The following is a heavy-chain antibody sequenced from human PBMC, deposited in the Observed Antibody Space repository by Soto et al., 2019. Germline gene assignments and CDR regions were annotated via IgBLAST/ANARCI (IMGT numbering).Heavy chain of an antibody. Sequence: GSLRISCAASGFTFSSYAMSWVRQAPGKGLEWVSAISGGGGNTYYADSVKGRFTISRDNSKNTLYLQMNSLRAEDTAVYYCAKDLYLSSWYDYWGQGTLVTVSS. CDR3: AKDLYLSSWYDY. V-gene: IGHV3-23*01. J-gene: IGHJ4*02. CDR2: ISGGGGNT. D-gene: IGHD6-13*01. CDR1: GFTFSSYA.